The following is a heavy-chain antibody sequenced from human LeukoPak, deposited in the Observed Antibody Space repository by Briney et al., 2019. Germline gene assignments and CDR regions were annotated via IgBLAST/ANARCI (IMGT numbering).Heavy chain of an antibody. V-gene: IGHV4-34*01. J-gene: IGHJ5*02. Sequence: SETLSLTCAVYGGSFSGYYWSWIRQPPGKGLEWIGEINHSGSTNYNPSFKSRVTISVDTSKNQFSLKLSSVTAADTAVYYCARGRTFGWSNYYGSGSYNLWGQGTLVTVSS. D-gene: IGHD3-10*01. CDR1: GGSFSGYY. CDR3: ARGRTFGWSNYYGSGSYNL. CDR2: INHSGST.